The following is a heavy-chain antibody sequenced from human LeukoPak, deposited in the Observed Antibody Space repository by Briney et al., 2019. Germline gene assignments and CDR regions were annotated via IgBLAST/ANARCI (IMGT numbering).Heavy chain of an antibody. D-gene: IGHD2-21*02. CDR3: ARAYCGGDCYSGMDV. V-gene: IGHV3-21*01. CDR1: GFTVSTSY. Sequence: PGGSLRLSCAASGFTVSTSYMSWVRQAPGKGLEWVSSISSSSSYIYYADSVKGRFTISRDNAKNSLYLQMNSLRAEDTAVYYCARAYCGGDCYSGMDVWGQGTTVTVSS. CDR2: ISSSSSYI. J-gene: IGHJ6*02.